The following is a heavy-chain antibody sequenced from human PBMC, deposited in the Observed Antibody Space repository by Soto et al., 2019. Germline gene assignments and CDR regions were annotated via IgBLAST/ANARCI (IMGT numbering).Heavy chain of an antibody. Sequence: GGSLRLSCAASGFTFSNYEMNWVRQAPGKGLEWVSYISSSGSTIYYADSVKGRFTISRDNAKNSLYLQMNSLRAEDTAVYYCARESDGSESYGNYGMDVWGQGTTVTVSS. D-gene: IGHD3-10*01. CDR2: ISSSGSTI. CDR3: ARESDGSESYGNYGMDV. CDR1: GFTFSNYE. J-gene: IGHJ6*02. V-gene: IGHV3-48*03.